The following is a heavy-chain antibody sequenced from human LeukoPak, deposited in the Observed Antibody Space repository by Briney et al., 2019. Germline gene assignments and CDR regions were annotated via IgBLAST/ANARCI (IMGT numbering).Heavy chain of an antibody. Sequence: ASVKVSCKASGYTFTSCGMSWVRQAPGQGLEWMGWINTYNDNTDYAQKVQGRVTMTTDTSTSTAYMELTSLRSDDTAVYYCARGWELHEWGQGTLLTVSS. J-gene: IGHJ4*02. V-gene: IGHV1-18*01. CDR2: INTYNDNT. D-gene: IGHD1-26*01. CDR1: GYTFTSCG. CDR3: ARGWELHE.